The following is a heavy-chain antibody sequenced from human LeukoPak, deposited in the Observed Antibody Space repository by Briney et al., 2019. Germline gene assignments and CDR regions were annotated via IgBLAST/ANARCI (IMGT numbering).Heavy chain of an antibody. CDR1: RVTFNNYA. V-gene: IGHV3-30*09. CDR3: AREGIYFDS. D-gene: IGHD3-10*01. CDR2: VSDDGYTK. Sequence: GGSLRLSCAASRVTFNNYALHWVRQAPGKGLEWLAAVSDDGYTKYYVDSVKGRFAISRDNSNNTLYLQMNSLRPDDTAVYHCAREGIYFDSWGQGSLVTVSS. J-gene: IGHJ4*02.